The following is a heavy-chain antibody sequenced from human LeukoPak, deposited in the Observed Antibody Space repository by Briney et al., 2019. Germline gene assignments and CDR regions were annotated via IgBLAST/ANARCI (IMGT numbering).Heavy chain of an antibody. CDR1: GYIFTSYG. Sequence: ASVKVSCKASGYIFTSYGISWVRQAPGQGLEWMGLISAYNGNTNYAQKLQDRVTMTTDTSTSTAYMELRGLRSDDTAVYYCAREVSLVWSDYWGQGTLVTVSS. CDR2: ISAYNGNT. V-gene: IGHV1-18*01. J-gene: IGHJ4*02. CDR3: AREVSLVWSDY. D-gene: IGHD2-8*02.